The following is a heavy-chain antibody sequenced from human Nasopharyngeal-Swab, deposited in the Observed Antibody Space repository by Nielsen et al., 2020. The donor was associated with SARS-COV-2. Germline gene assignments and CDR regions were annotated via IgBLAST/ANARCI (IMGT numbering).Heavy chain of an antibody. CDR2: IHYSGST. D-gene: IGHD3/OR15-3a*01. CDR3: AREQRGPDFWTRHYYNGMDV. CDR1: GGSISSYY. Sequence: SETLSLTCAISGGSISSYYWSWIRQPPGKGLEWIGCIHYSGSTYYNPSLKSRVTMAVDTSNNQFSLKVTSVTAADTAVYYCAREQRGPDFWTRHYYNGMDVWGQGTTVTVSS. V-gene: IGHV4-59*13. J-gene: IGHJ6*02.